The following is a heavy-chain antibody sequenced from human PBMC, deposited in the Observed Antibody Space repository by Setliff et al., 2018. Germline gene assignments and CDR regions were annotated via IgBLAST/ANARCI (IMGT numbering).Heavy chain of an antibody. CDR2: ISSDSRTT. CDR3: ARDREYCSRTSCYIDY. V-gene: IGHV3-48*04. CDR1: GFTFSNYG. J-gene: IGHJ4*02. Sequence: PGGSLRLSCVASGFTFSNYGMHWVRQAPGRGLEWISFISSDSRTTYYADSVKGRFTISRDNAKNSLYLQMNSLRAEDTAVYYCARDREYCSRTSCYIDYWGQGALVTVSS. D-gene: IGHD2-2*02.